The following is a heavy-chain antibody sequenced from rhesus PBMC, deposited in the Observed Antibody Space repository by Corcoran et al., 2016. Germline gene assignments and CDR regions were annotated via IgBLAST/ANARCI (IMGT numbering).Heavy chain of an antibody. CDR3: VRDRSNGWYEAFAF. J-gene: IGHJ3*01. CDR2: IRGSSGST. D-gene: IGHD6-31*01. Sequence: QVQLQESGPGLVKPSETLSLTCAVSGYSISSGYCWGWIRQPPGKGLEYIGYIRGSSGSTYYNPSLKSRVTISKDTSKNQFSLKLSSVTAADTADYYCVRDRSNGWYEAFAFWGQGLRVTVSS. CDR1: GYSISSGYC. V-gene: IGHV4-99*02.